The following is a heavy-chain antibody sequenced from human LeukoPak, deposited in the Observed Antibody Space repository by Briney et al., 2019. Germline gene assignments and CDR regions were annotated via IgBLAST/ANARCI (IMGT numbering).Heavy chain of an antibody. CDR1: GFTFSSYS. V-gene: IGHV3-21*01. Sequence: PGGSLRPSCAASGFTFSSYSMNWVRQASGKGLEWVSSISSSSSYIYYADSVEGRFTISRDNAQNSLYLQMNSLRAEDTAVYYCARTPPAFDIWGQGTMVTVSS. D-gene: IGHD2-15*01. CDR3: ARTPPAFDI. CDR2: ISSSSSYI. J-gene: IGHJ3*02.